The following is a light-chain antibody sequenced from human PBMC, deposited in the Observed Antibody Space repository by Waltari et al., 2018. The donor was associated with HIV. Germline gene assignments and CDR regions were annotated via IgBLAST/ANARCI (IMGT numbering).Light chain of an antibody. V-gene: IGLV3-21*04. CDR3: QLWDTTTDQWV. Sequence: SYVLTQPPSVSVDPGETARITCGGTNLGSKSVQWYPQKPGQAAGLVIYDDNDRPSGIPERFSGSSSGNTATLTISRVEAGDEADYYCQLWDTTTDQWVFGGGTELAVL. CDR1: NLGSKS. CDR2: DDN. J-gene: IGLJ3*02.